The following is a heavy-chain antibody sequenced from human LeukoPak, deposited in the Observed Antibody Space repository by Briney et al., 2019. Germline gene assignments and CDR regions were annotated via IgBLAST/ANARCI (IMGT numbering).Heavy chain of an antibody. D-gene: IGHD4-11*01. Sequence: PGGSLRLSCAASGFTFSSYAMSWVRQAPGKGLEWVSGISGTGGTTYYADSVKGRFTISRDNSKNTLYLQMNSLRAEDTAVYYCAKSTTVKNWFDPWGQGTLVTVSS. J-gene: IGHJ5*02. V-gene: IGHV3-23*01. CDR1: GFTFSSYA. CDR3: AKSTTVKNWFDP. CDR2: ISGTGGTT.